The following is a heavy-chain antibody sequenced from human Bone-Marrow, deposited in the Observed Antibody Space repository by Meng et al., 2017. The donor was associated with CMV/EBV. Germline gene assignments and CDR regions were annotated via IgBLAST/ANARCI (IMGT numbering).Heavy chain of an antibody. D-gene: IGHD4-17*01. J-gene: IGHJ6*02. CDR3: ARPSDYGDYYPYMDV. V-gene: IGHV3-7*01. Sequence: GGSLRLSCAASGFTFSSYWMSWVRQAPGKGLEWVANIKQDGSEKYYVDSVKGRFTISRDNSKNTLYLQMNSLRAEDTAVYYCARPSDYGDYYPYMDVWGQGTTVTVSS. CDR1: GFTFSSYW. CDR2: IKQDGSEK.